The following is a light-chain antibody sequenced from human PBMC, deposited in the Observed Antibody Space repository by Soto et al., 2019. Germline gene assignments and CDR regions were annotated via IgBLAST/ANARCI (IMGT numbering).Light chain of an antibody. V-gene: IGKV3-11*01. CDR3: QQRRTWPWA. J-gene: IGKJ1*01. CDR2: DAS. CDR1: QSVSKY. Sequence: EIVLTQSPATLSLSPGEGATLSCRASQSVSKYLVWYQQKPGQAPRLLIYDASNRATGIPARFSGSGSGTDFTLTISSLQPEDFAVYYCQQRRTWPWAFGQGTKVEIK.